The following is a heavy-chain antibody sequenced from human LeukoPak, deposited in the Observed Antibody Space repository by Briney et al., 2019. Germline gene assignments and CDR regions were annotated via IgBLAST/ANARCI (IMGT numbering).Heavy chain of an antibody. J-gene: IGHJ3*02. V-gene: IGHV4-39*07. CDR2: IYHSGST. Sequence: SETLSLTCTVSGGSISSSSYYWGWIRQPPGKGLEWIGSIYHSGSTYYNPSLKSRVTMSVDTSKNQFSLKLSSVTAADTAVYYCARVPRVAARHYGAFDIWGQGTMVTVSS. D-gene: IGHD6-6*01. CDR1: GGSISSSSYY. CDR3: ARVPRVAARHYGAFDI.